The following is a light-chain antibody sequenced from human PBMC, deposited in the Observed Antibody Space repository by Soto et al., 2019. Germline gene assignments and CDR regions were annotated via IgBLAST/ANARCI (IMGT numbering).Light chain of an antibody. CDR1: QSVLYSSNNKNY. V-gene: IGKV4-1*01. Sequence: DIVMTQSQDSLAVSLGERATINCKSSQSVLYSSNNKNYLAWYQQKPGQPPKLLIYWASTRESGVPDRFSGSGSGTDFTLTISSLQAEDVAVYYCQQYYSTLPTFGQGTKVEIK. CDR3: QQYYSTLPT. CDR2: WAS. J-gene: IGKJ1*01.